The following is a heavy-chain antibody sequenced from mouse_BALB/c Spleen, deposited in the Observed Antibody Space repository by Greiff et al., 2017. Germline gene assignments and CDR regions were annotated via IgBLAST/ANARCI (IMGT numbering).Heavy chain of an antibody. CDR1: GYTFTSYW. D-gene: IGHD1-1*01. Sequence: VQLQQSGAELAKPGASVKMSCKASGYTFTSYWMHWVKQRPGQGLEWIGYINPSTGYTEYNQKFKDKTTSTADKSSSTAYMQLSSLTSEDSAVYYCARGRTYYGSSYGYFDVWGAGTTVTVSS. CDR2: INPSTGYT. CDR3: ARGRTYYGSSYGYFDV. V-gene: IGHV1-4*02. J-gene: IGHJ1*01.